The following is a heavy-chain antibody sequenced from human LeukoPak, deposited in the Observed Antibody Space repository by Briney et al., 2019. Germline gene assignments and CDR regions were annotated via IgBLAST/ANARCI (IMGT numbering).Heavy chain of an antibody. CDR1: GYTFTAHY. CDR2: INPSSGDT. CDR3: ARASSGWYGDFDY. J-gene: IGHJ4*02. D-gene: IGHD6-19*01. Sequence: ASVKVSCKASGYTFTAHYMHWVRQAPGQGLEWMGRINPSSGDTEYGQRFQGRVTLTRDTSSSTANMELRRLRSDDTAVYYCARASSGWYGDFDYWGQGTLVTVSS. V-gene: IGHV1-2*06.